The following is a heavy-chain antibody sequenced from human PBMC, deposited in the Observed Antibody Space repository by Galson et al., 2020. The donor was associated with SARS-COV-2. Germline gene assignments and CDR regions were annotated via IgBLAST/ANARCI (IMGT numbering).Heavy chain of an antibody. V-gene: IGHV3-30*18. D-gene: IGHD3-22*01. J-gene: IGHJ4*02. CDR1: GFTFSLYS. CDR2: ISYDGSNK. Sequence: GGSLRLSCVVSGFTFSLYSMHWVRQAPGKGLEWLAFISYDGSNKYYAESVKGQFTISRDNSKNTLYLQMNSLRPEDTAVYYCAKLGYDSSGAVKTLDYWGQGTLVTVSS. CDR3: AKLGYDSSGAVKTLDY.